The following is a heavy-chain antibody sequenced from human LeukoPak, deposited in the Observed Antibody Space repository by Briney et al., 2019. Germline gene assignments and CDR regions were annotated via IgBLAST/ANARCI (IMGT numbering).Heavy chain of an antibody. CDR1: GYTFTSYG. V-gene: IGHV1-18*01. Sequence: ASVKVSCKASGYTFTSYGISWVRQAPGQGLEWMGWISAYNGNTNYAQKLQGRVTMTTDTSTSTAYMELRSLRSDDTAEYYCARGGLGYCTNGVCRNYYYYMDVWGKGTTVTVSS. CDR2: ISAYNGNT. J-gene: IGHJ6*03. D-gene: IGHD2-8*01. CDR3: ARGGLGYCTNGVCRNYYYYMDV.